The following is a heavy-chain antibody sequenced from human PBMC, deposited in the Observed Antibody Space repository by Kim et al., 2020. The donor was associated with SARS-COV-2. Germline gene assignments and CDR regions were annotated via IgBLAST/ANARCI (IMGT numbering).Heavy chain of an antibody. D-gene: IGHD3-16*01. V-gene: IGHV3-30*07. Sequence: DSVKSRFTISRENSKNTLYLQMNSLRAEDTAVYYCAREGGGDYYYYGMDVWGQGTTVTVSS. CDR3: AREGGGDYYYYGMDV. J-gene: IGHJ6*02.